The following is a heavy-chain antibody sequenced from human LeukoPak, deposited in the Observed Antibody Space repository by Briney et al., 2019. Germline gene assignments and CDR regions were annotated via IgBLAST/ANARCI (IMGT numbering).Heavy chain of an antibody. Sequence: PGGSLRLSCTASGFTINNIYMHWIRQAPGKGLEWVAVISYDGSNKYYADSVKGRFTISRDNSKNTLYLRMNSLRAEDTAVYYCARATITFGGVIVFDYWGQGTLVTVSS. J-gene: IGHJ4*02. CDR2: ISYDGSNK. CDR1: GFTINNIY. V-gene: IGHV3-30-3*01. D-gene: IGHD3-16*02. CDR3: ARATITFGGVIVFDY.